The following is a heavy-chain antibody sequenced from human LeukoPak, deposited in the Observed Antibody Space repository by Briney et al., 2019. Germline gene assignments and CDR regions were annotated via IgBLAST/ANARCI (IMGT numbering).Heavy chain of an antibody. CDR1: GYTFTGYY. J-gene: IGHJ4*02. Sequence: ASVKVSCKASGYTFTGYYIHWVRQAPGQGLEWMGWVNPNINGTNYAQKFQGRVTMTGDRSISTAYLQWSSLKASDTAMYYCARSESVEQWQDGFDYWGQGTLVTVSS. V-gene: IGHV1-2*02. CDR2: VNPNINGT. CDR3: ARSESVEQWQDGFDY. D-gene: IGHD6-19*01.